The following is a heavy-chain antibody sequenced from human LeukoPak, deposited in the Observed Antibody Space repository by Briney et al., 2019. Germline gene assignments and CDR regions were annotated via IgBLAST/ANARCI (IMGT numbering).Heavy chain of an antibody. CDR3: VRQLALSSLTSFGT. D-gene: IGHD3-16*02. V-gene: IGHV4-61*05. CDR1: CDSIRRTTDY. CDR2: VYYTGST. Sequence: SETLSLTCTEPCDSIRRTTDYSGWIRQPPGKGLEWIGYVYYTGSTNYNPSLKSRVTMFEDKSKNQFSLRLYSVTVADTAVYYCVRQLALSSLTSFGTSGPGSLVTVSS. J-gene: IGHJ5*02.